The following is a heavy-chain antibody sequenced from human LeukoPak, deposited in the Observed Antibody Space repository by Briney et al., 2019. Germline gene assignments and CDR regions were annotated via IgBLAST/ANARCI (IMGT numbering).Heavy chain of an antibody. CDR2: IYYSGST. CDR3: ARGIAAAGTPPHFDY. Sequence: PSETLSLTCTVSGGSISSYYWSWIRPPPGKGLEWIWYIYYSGSTNYNPSLKSRVTISVDTSKNQFSLKLTSVTAAATAVYYCARGIAAAGTPPHFDYWGQGTLVTVSS. D-gene: IGHD6-13*01. V-gene: IGHV4-59*12. CDR1: GGSISSYY. J-gene: IGHJ4*02.